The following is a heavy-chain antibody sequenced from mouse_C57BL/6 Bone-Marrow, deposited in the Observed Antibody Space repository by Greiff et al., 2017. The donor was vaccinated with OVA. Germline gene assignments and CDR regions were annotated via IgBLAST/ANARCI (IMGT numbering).Heavy chain of an antibody. CDR2: IDPSDSET. Sequence: QVQLKQPGAELVRPGSSVKLSCKASGYTFTSYWMHWVKQRPIQGLEWIGNIDPSDSETHYNQKFKDKATLTVDKSSSTAYMQLSSLTSEDSAVYYCARWFLRDYAMDYWGQGTSVTVAS. CDR1: GYTFTSYW. V-gene: IGHV1-52*01. CDR3: ARWFLRDYAMDY. D-gene: IGHD2-3*01. J-gene: IGHJ4*01.